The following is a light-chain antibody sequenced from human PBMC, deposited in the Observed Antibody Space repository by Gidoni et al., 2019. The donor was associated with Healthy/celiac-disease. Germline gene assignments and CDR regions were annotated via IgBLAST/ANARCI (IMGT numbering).Light chain of an antibody. Sequence: DIQLTQSPSTLSASVGDRVTITCRASQSINVWLAWYQRKPGKAPKLLIYRTSRLESGVPSRFSGSGSETEFTLTINSLQPDDFAIYYCQQYHTYWTFGQGTKVEIK. CDR3: QQYHTYWT. CDR2: RTS. J-gene: IGKJ1*01. CDR1: QSINVW. V-gene: IGKV1-5*03.